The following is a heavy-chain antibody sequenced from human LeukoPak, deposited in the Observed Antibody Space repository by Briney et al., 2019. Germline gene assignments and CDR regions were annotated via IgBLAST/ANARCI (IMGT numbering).Heavy chain of an antibody. CDR2: ISAYNGNT. CDR1: GYTFTSYG. Sequence: ASVKVSCKASGYTFTSYGISWVRQAPGQGLEWMGWISAYNGNTNYAQKLQGRVTMTTDTSTSTAYMELRSLRSDDTAVYYCARLGVAGNYYYYMDVWGKGTTVTVSS. V-gene: IGHV1-18*01. D-gene: IGHD2-15*01. J-gene: IGHJ6*03. CDR3: ARLGVAGNYYYYMDV.